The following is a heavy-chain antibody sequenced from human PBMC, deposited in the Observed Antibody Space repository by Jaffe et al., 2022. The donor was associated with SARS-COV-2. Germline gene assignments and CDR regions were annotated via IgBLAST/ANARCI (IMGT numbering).Heavy chain of an antibody. V-gene: IGHV3-49*05. CDR3: TRDRDFGVEWLLIPVVEYYYGMDV. CDR2: IRSKAYGGTT. J-gene: IGHJ6*02. CDR1: GFTFGDYA. Sequence: EVQLVESGGGLVKPGRSLRLSCTASGFTFGDYAMSWFRQAPGKGLEWVGFIRSKAYGGTTEYAASVKGRFTISRDDSKSIAYLQMNSLKTEDTAVYYCTRDRDFGVEWLLIPVVEYYYGMDVWGQGTTVTVSS. D-gene: IGHD3-3*01.